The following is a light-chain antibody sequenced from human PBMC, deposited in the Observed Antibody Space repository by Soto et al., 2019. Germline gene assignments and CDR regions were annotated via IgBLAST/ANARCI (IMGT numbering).Light chain of an antibody. J-gene: IGLJ2*01. V-gene: IGLV1-44*01. CDR3: ATWDDSLNGVV. CDR1: SSNIGRHG. CDR2: SNN. Sequence: QSVLTQPPSASGTPGQRVTTSCSGSSSNIGRHGVNWYQHLPGAAPKLLIYSNNQRPSGVPDRFSGSTSGTSVSLTISGLQSEDEADYYCATWDDSLNGVVFGGGTKLTVL.